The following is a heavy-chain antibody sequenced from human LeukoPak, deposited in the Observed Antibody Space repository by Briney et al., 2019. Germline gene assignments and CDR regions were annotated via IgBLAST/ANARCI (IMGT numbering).Heavy chain of an antibody. D-gene: IGHD4-17*01. CDR1: GGSFSGYY. V-gene: IGHV4-34*01. Sequence: SETLSLTCAVYGGSFSGYYWSWIHQPPGKGLEWIGEINHSGSTNYNPSLKSRVTISVDTSKNQFSLKLSSVTAADTAVYYCARFRTDYGDSYSADSWGQETLVTVSS. CDR3: ARFRTDYGDSYSADS. J-gene: IGHJ4*02. CDR2: INHSGST.